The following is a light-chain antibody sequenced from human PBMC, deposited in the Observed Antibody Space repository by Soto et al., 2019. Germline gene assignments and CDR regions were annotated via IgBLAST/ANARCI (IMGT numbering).Light chain of an antibody. CDR3: QQYGSSPLT. Sequence: EIVLTQSPGTLSLSLGERATLSCRASQGVGSTYLAWYQQKPGQAPRLLIYSASSRATGIPDRFSGSGSGTDFTLTISRLGPEDSAVYYCQQYGSSPLTFGGGTKVQIK. CDR2: SAS. J-gene: IGKJ4*01. V-gene: IGKV3-20*01. CDR1: QGVGSTY.